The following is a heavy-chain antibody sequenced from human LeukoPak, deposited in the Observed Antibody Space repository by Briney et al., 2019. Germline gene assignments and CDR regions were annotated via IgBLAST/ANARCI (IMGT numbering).Heavy chain of an antibody. CDR3: ARHNWNYVPVDY. CDR1: GFTFSSYA. D-gene: IGHD1-7*01. CDR2: ISGSGGST. V-gene: IGHV3-23*01. J-gene: IGHJ4*02. Sequence: GGSLRLSCAASGFTFSSYAMSWVRQAPGKGLEWVSAISGSGGSTYYADSVKGRSTISRDNSKNTLYLQMNSLRAEDTAVYYCARHNWNYVPVDYWGQGTLVTVSS.